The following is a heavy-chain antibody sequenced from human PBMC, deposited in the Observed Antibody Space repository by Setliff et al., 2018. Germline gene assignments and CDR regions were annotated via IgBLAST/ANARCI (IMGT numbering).Heavy chain of an antibody. V-gene: IGHV1-18*01. Sequence: ASVKVSCKASGYTFTSYGISWVRQAPGQGLEWMGRISAYNGNTNYAQKLQGRVTMTTDTSTSTAYMELRSLRSDDTAVYYCARVWNYNFWSSYPRGLYYMDVWGKGTTVTVSS. CDR1: GYTFTSYG. D-gene: IGHD3-3*01. CDR3: ARVWNYNFWSSYPRGLYYMDV. J-gene: IGHJ6*03. CDR2: ISAYNGNT.